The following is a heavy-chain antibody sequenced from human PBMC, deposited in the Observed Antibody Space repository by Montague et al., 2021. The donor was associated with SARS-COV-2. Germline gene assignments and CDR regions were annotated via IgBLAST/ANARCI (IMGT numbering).Heavy chain of an antibody. Sequence: SETLSLTCTVSGGSISSHYWSWIRQAPGQGLEWIGHIYYIGTTKYNPSLKSRVTLSLDTSRDQFSLTLSSVTAADTAVYYCARPLRSNVWYGFDTWGQGALVIVSS. V-gene: IGHV4-59*08. D-gene: IGHD6-13*01. CDR1: GGSISSHY. J-gene: IGHJ5*02. CDR2: IYYIGTT. CDR3: ARPLRSNVWYGFDT.